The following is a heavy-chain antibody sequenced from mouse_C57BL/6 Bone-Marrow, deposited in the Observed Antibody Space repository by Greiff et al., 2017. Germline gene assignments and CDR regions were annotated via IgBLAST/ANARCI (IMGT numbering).Heavy chain of an antibody. CDR2: IDPSDSYT. CDR1: GYTFTSYW. CDR3: AGGLAWFAY. Sequence: VQLQQPGAELVMPGASVKLSCKASGYTFTSYWMHWVKQRPGQGLEWIGEIDPSDSYTNYNQKFKGKSTLTVDKSSSTAYMQLSSLTSEDSAVYYCAGGLAWFAYWGQGPRVTVSA. V-gene: IGHV1-69*01. D-gene: IGHD3-1*01. J-gene: IGHJ3*01.